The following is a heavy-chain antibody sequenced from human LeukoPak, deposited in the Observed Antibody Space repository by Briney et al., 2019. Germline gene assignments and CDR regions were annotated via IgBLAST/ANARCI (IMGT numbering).Heavy chain of an antibody. V-gene: IGHV1-24*01. J-gene: IGHJ4*02. D-gene: IGHD3-22*01. CDR1: GYTLTELS. Sequence: ASVKVSCKVSGYTLTELSMHWVRQAPGKGLEWMGGFDPEDGETIYAQKFQGRVTMTEDTSTDTACMELSSLRSEDTAVYYCATERASYDSSGYYSYYFDYWGQGTLVTVSS. CDR3: ATERASYDSSGYYSYYFDY. CDR2: FDPEDGET.